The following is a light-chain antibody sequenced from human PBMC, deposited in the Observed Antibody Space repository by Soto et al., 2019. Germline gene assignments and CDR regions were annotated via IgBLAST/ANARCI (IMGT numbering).Light chain of an antibody. CDR1: ASTIGRNY. Sequence: QSVLPQSPSASGTPGQRVTISCSGSASTIGRNYVYWYQQLPGMAPKLLIYRNSQRPSGVPDRFSGSKSGTSASPAISGPRSEDKADNSCAAGDDNLGGLYVLGAGPKVTVL. J-gene: IGLJ1*01. CDR2: RNS. V-gene: IGLV1-47*01. CDR3: AAGDDNLGGLYV.